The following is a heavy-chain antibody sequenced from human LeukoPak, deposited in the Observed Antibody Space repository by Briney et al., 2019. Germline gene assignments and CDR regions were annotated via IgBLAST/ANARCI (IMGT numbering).Heavy chain of an antibody. J-gene: IGHJ4*02. CDR3: ARRVYGDYSFHY. CDR2: IYLSDSDT. D-gene: IGHD4-17*01. CDR1: GYSYTTYW. Sequence: GESLKISCQATGYSYTTYWIVWVRQIPGKGLEWMGIIYLSDSDTTYSPSFQGRVTISADKSISTAYLQWSSLKASDTAIYYCARRVYGDYSFHYWGQGTLVTVSS. V-gene: IGHV5-51*01.